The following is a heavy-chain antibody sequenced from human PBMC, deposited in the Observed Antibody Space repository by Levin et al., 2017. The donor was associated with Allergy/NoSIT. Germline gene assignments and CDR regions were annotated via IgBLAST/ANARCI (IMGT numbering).Heavy chain of an antibody. D-gene: IGHD2-15*01. Sequence: GESLKISCAASGFTFSSYAMSWVRQAPGKGLEWVSAISGSGGSTYYADSVKGRFTISRDNSKNTLYLQMNSLRAEDTAVYYCAKNRVAVTRRSNYYYGMDVWGQGTTVTVSS. J-gene: IGHJ6*02. CDR3: AKNRVAVTRRSNYYYGMDV. CDR1: GFTFSSYA. V-gene: IGHV3-23*01. CDR2: ISGSGGST.